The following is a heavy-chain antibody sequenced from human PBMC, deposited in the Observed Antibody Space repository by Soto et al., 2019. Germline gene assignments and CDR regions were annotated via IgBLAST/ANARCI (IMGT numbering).Heavy chain of an antibody. J-gene: IGHJ5*02. CDR3: AKGNRLSPAALNNWFDP. D-gene: IGHD2-2*01. V-gene: IGHV1-46*01. CDR1: GYIFSNYF. Sequence: ASVKVSCKASGYIFSNYFMHWVRQAPGQGLEWVGMVNPDGGRPSYPQKFLGRVTMTRDTSTNTLYLELYSLRSEDTAVYYCAKGNRLSPAALNNWFDPWGQGTLVTVSS. CDR2: VNPDGGRP.